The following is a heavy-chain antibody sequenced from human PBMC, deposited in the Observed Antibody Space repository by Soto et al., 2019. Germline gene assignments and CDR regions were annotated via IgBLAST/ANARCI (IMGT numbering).Heavy chain of an antibody. J-gene: IGHJ4*02. CDR2: ISYDGSNK. CDR3: ARDFDY. Sequence: QVQLVESGGGVVQPGRSLRLSCAASGFTFSSYGMHWVRQAPGKGLEWVAVISYDGSNKYYADSVKDRFTISRDNSNNTLYLQMNSLRAEDTAVYYCARDFDYWGKGTLVTVS. V-gene: IGHV3-30*03. CDR1: GFTFSSYG.